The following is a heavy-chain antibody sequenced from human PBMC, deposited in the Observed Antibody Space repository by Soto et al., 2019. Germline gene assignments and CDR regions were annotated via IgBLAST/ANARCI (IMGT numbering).Heavy chain of an antibody. CDR3: AKSQHDFWSEVSLEDAFDI. D-gene: IGHD3-3*01. CDR2: ISGSGGST. V-gene: IGHV3-23*01. CDR1: GFTFSSYA. Sequence: GGSLRLSCAASGFTFSSYAMSWVRQAPGKGLEWVSAISGSGGSTYYADSVKGRFTISRDNSKNTLYLQMNSLRAEDTAVYYCAKSQHDFWSEVSLEDAFDIWGQGTMVTVSS. J-gene: IGHJ3*02.